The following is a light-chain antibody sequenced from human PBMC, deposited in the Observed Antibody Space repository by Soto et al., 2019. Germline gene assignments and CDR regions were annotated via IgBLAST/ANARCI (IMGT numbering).Light chain of an antibody. Sequence: QSALTQPPSASGSPGQSVTISCTGASSDVGGYNSVSWYQQHPGKAPKLIISEVNSGVPDRFSGSKSGNTASLTVSGLRAEDEADYYCSSYAGSGNWVFGGGTKLTVL. J-gene: IGLJ3*02. V-gene: IGLV2-8*01. CDR3: SSYAGSGNWV. CDR1: SSDVGGYNS. CDR2: EV.